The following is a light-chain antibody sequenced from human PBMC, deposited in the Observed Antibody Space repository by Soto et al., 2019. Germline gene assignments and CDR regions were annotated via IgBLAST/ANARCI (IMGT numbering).Light chain of an antibody. CDR1: QSVGSNY. V-gene: IGKV3D-20*02. CDR2: GAS. Sequence: EIVLTQFPGTLSLSPGEIATLSCRASQSVGSNYLAWYPQRPGQPPNLLIFGASHRAPDIPDRFSGSGSGTDFPLTISSLEPEDFALYYCQQRSNWPITFGQGTRLEIK. J-gene: IGKJ5*01. CDR3: QQRSNWPIT.